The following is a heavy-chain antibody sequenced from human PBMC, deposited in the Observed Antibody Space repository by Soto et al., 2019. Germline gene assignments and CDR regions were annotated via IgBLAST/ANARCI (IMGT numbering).Heavy chain of an antibody. V-gene: IGHV3-74*01. CDR3: ARDSDGYFDY. Sequence: EVQLVESGGGLVQPGGSLRLSCAASGFTFSTYWMHWVRQAPGKGLVWVSRINSDGSSTNSADSVKGRFTISRDNAKNTLYLKMTSLRTEDTAVYYCARDSDGYFDYWGQGTLVTVSS. CDR1: GFTFSTYW. CDR2: INSDGSST. J-gene: IGHJ4*02. D-gene: IGHD3-10*01.